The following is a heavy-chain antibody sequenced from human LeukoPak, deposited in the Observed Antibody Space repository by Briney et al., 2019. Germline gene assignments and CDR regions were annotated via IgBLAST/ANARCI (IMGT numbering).Heavy chain of an antibody. CDR2: IYSGGST. CDR1: GFTVSSNY. J-gene: IGHJ4*02. V-gene: IGHV3-53*01. Sequence: GGSLRLSCAASGFTVSSNYMSWVRQAPGKGLEWVSVIYSGGSTYYADSVKGRFTISRDNSKNTLYLQMNSLRVEDTAVYYCARDSAAAGIFDYWGQGTLVTVSS. D-gene: IGHD6-13*01. CDR3: ARDSAAAGIFDY.